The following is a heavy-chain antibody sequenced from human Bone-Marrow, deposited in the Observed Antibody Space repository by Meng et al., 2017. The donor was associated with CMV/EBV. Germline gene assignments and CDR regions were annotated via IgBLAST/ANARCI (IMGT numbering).Heavy chain of an antibody. V-gene: IGHV4-39*07. D-gene: IGHD2-2*01. CDR1: GGSISSSSYY. CDR3: ARGRRGPVVPAAMDFDY. J-gene: IGHJ4*02. Sequence: SETLSLTCTVSGGSISSSSYYWGWIRQPPGKGLEWIGSIYYSGSTYYNPSLKSRVTISVDTSKNQFSLKLSSVTAADTAVYYCARGRRGPVVPAAMDFDYWGQGTLVTVSS. CDR2: IYYSGST.